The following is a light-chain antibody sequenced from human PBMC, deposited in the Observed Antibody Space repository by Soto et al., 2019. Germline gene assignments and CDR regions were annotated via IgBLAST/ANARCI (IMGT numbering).Light chain of an antibody. J-gene: IGKJ1*01. Sequence: EIQLTQPPSSLSAVVGAGVTFSCRASQSISTYLNWYQQKPGKAPRLLIYAASSVQTGVPPRFSGSGSGTDFTLTIRSLRPEDMATYFCQQSNSAPPWTVGNGTKVEIK. V-gene: IGKV1-39*01. CDR1: QSISTY. CDR3: QQSNSAPPWT. CDR2: AAS.